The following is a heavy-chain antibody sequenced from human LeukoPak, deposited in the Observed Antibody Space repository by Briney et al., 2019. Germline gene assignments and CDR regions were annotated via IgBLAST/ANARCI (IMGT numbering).Heavy chain of an antibody. Sequence: GGSLRLSCAASGFTFSNYAMHWVRQAPGKGLEWVAIVSHDGRNQYYAESVKGRFTISRDSSKNTVSLQMNSLRAGDSALYYCGRDPSARVTIDFWGQGTLVTVSS. CDR1: GFTFSNYA. D-gene: IGHD5-24*01. CDR2: VSHDGRNQ. V-gene: IGHV3-30*03. CDR3: GRDPSARVTIDF. J-gene: IGHJ4*02.